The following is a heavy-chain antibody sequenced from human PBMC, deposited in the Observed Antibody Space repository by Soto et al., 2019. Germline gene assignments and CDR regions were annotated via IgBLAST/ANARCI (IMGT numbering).Heavy chain of an antibody. J-gene: IGHJ6*03. Sequence: PSETLSLTCTVSGGSISSYYWSWIRQPPGKGLEWIGYICYSGSTNYNPSLKSRVTISVDTSKNQFSLKLSSVTAADTAVYYCAREGNGNYYYYYMDVWGKGTTVTVSS. V-gene: IGHV4-59*01. CDR2: ICYSGST. CDR3: AREGNGNYYYYYMDV. CDR1: GGSISSYY. D-gene: IGHD2-8*01.